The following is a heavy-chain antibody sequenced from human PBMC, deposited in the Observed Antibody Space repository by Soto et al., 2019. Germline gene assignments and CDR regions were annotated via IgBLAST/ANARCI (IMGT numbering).Heavy chain of an antibody. J-gene: IGHJ4*02. CDR2: IYYSGST. CDR3: ARECRDGYEHYLDY. CDR1: GGSISSYY. V-gene: IGHV4-59*01. Sequence: QVQLQESGPGLVKPSETLSLMCTVSGGSISSYYWSWIRQPPGTGLEWIGYIYYSGSTNYNPSLKSRVPISVDTSKIQFSLKLSSVPAADTAVDYCARECRDGYEHYLDYWGQGTLVTVSS. D-gene: IGHD5-12*01.